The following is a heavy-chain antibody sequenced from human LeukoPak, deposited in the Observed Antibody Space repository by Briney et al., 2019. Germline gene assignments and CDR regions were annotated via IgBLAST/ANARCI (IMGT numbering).Heavy chain of an antibody. J-gene: IGHJ4*02. Sequence: PSETLSLTCAVYGGSFSDYYWSWIRQPPGKGLEWIGEINHSGSTNYNPSLKSRVTISVDTSKNQFSLKLSSVTAADTAVYYCARGRISYSSSWDHYFDYWGQGTLVTVSS. D-gene: IGHD6-13*01. CDR3: ARGRISYSSSWDHYFDY. V-gene: IGHV4-34*01. CDR1: GGSFSDYY. CDR2: INHSGST.